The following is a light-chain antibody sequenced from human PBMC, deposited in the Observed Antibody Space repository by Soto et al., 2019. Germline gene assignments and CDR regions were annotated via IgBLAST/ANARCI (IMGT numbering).Light chain of an antibody. CDR3: QQYYSDFFT. Sequence: DIVMTQSPDSLTVSLGERATINCKSSQSLLYSSNNKTYLAWYRHRPGQSPKMLIFWASARESGVPDRFAGSGSETDFTLTISRLQAEDAAAYYCQQYYSDFFTFGQGTRLEIK. V-gene: IGKV4-1*01. CDR1: QSLLYSSNNKTY. CDR2: WAS. J-gene: IGKJ2*01.